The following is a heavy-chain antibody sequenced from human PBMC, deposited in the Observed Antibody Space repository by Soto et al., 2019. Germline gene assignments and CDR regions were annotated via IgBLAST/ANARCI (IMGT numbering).Heavy chain of an antibody. Sequence: QAQLVQSGAEVKKPGSSVKVSCKASGGTFSSYAISWVRQAPGQGLEWMGGIIPIFGTANYAQKFQGRVTITADESTSTAYMELSSLRSEDTAVYYCARQYCSGGSCYPDLDYWGQGTLVTVSS. CDR2: IIPIFGTA. D-gene: IGHD2-15*01. J-gene: IGHJ4*02. V-gene: IGHV1-69*01. CDR1: GGTFSSYA. CDR3: ARQYCSGGSCYPDLDY.